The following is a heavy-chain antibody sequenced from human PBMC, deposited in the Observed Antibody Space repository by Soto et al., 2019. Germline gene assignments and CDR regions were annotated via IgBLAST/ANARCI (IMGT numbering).Heavy chain of an antibody. CDR3: ARVRNNWNDEAFDI. CDR1: GYSISSGYY. J-gene: IGHJ3*02. V-gene: IGHV4-38-2*01. Sequence: SETLSLTCAVSGYSISSGYYWGRIRQPPGKGLEWIGSIYHSGSTYYNPSLKSRVTISVDTSKNQFSLKLSSVTAADTAVHYCARVRNNWNDEAFDIWGQGTMVTVSS. D-gene: IGHD1-1*01. CDR2: IYHSGST.